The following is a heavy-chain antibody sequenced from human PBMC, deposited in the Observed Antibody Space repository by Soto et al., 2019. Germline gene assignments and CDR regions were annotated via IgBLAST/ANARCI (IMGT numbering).Heavy chain of an antibody. J-gene: IGHJ4*02. V-gene: IGHV2-5*02. CDR2: IYWDDDK. CDR1: GFSLTTSGVG. D-gene: IGHD3-3*01. CDR3: AHRVLRTVFGLVTTTAIYFDF. Sequence: QITLNESGPTVVSPTESLTLTCRFSGFSLTTSGVGVDWVRQSPGKAPEWLALIYWDDDKRYSESLKSRLTITKDTSMNQVVLTVANLDPTDTATYYCAHRVLRTVFGLVTTTAIYFDFWGQGTPVAVSS.